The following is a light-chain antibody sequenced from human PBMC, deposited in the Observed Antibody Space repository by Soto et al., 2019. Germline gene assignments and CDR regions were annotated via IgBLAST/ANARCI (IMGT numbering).Light chain of an antibody. J-gene: IGKJ4*01. Sequence: EIVLTQSPGTLSLSPGERATLSCRASQSVSSSYLAWYQQKPGQAPRLLIYGASSRATGTPDRFSGSGSGTDFTLNISRLEPEDFAVYYCHQYSSSPLTFGGGTKVDI. V-gene: IGKV3-20*01. CDR3: HQYSSSPLT. CDR1: QSVSSSY. CDR2: GAS.